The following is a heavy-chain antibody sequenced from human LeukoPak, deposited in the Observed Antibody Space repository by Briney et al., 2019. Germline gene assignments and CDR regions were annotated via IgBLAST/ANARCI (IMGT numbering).Heavy chain of an antibody. V-gene: IGHV3-21*01. Sequence: SGGSLRLSWAASGXTFSNYYVNWVRQAPGKGLEWVSSISGSSSYIYYADSVKGRFTISRDNAKNSLYLQMNSLRAEDTAVYYCARDVYYYDSSGFDPWGQGTLVTVSS. CDR3: ARDVYYYDSSGFDP. CDR1: GXTFSNYY. D-gene: IGHD3-22*01. CDR2: ISGSSSYI. J-gene: IGHJ5*02.